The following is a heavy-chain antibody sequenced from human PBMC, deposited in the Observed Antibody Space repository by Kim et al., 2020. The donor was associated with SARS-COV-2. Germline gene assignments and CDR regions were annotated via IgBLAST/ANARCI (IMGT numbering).Heavy chain of an antibody. CDR1: GYTFGDYA. Sequence: GGSLRLSCTASGYTFGDYAMSWVRQAPGKGLEWVGVIRSKAHGGPTEYAASVRGRFTISRDDSNSIAFLQMNSLITEDTAVYYCTRDESGTGLYGYWGQGTLVTVSS. CDR2: IRSKAHGGPT. CDR3: TRDESGTGLYGY. D-gene: IGHD6-19*01. V-gene: IGHV3-49*04. J-gene: IGHJ4*02.